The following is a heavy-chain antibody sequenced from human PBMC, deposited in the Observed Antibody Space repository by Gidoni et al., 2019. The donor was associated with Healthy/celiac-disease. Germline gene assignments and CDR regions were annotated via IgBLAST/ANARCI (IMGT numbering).Heavy chain of an antibody. Sequence: QVQLVQSGAAVKKPGSSVKVSCKASGGTFRSYAISWVRQAPGQGLEWMGGIIPIFGTANYAQKFQGRVTITADESTSTAYMELSSLRSEDTAVYYCASSRNYDFWSGYYTSFNWFDPWGQGTLVTVSS. CDR3: ASSRNYDFWSGYYTSFNWFDP. J-gene: IGHJ5*02. CDR1: GGTFRSYA. V-gene: IGHV1-69*01. D-gene: IGHD3-3*01. CDR2: IIPIFGTA.